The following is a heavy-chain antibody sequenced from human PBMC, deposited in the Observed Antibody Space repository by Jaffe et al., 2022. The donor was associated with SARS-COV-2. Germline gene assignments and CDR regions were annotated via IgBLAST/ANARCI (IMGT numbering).Heavy chain of an antibody. CDR2: ISYDGSNK. CDR1: GFTFSSYG. Sequence: QVQLVESGGGVVQPGRSLRLSCAASGFTFSSYGMHWVRQAPGKGLEWVAVISYDGSNKYYADSVKGRFTISRDNSKNTLYLQMNSLRAEDTAVYYCAKDVGRQQLVNPIYYYYGMDVWGQGTTVTVSS. V-gene: IGHV3-30*18. D-gene: IGHD6-13*01. J-gene: IGHJ6*02. CDR3: AKDVGRQQLVNPIYYYYGMDV.